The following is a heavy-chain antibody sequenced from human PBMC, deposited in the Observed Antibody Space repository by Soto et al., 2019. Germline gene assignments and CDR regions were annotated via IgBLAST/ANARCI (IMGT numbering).Heavy chain of an antibody. CDR1: GGSFSGYY. CDR2: INHSGST. J-gene: IGHJ6*02. V-gene: IGHV4-34*01. D-gene: IGHD6-13*01. Sequence: SETLSLTCAVYGGSFSGYYWSWIRQPPGKGLEWIGEINHSGSTNYNPSLKSRVTISVDTSKNQFSLKLSSVTAADTAVYYCASSAAGTKHGILKYYYFYYGMDVWGQGTTVTVYS. CDR3: ASSAAGTKHGILKYYYFYYGMDV.